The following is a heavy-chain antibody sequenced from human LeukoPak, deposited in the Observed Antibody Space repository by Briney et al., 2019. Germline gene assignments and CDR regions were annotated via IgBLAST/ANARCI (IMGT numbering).Heavy chain of an antibody. CDR1: GFTFSSYG. CDR3: AKDRGFCSSTSCWRDYYMDV. J-gene: IGHJ6*03. CDR2: ISYDGSNK. V-gene: IGHV3-30*18. Sequence: QSGGSLRLSCAASGFTFSSYGMHWVRQAPGKGLEWVAVISYDGSNKYYADSVKGRFTISRDNAKNSLYLQMNSLRAEDTAVYYCAKDRGFCSSTSCWRDYYMDVWGKGTTVTISS. D-gene: IGHD2-2*01.